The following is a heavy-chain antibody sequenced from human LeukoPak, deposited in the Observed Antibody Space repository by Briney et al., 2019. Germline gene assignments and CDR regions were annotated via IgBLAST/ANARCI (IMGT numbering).Heavy chain of an antibody. Sequence: AGGSLRLSCAASGFTFSSYSMNWVRQAPGKGLEWVSYISSSSTIYYADSVKGRFTISRDNAKNSLYLQVNSLRAEDTAVYYCARDFAPDTWGQGTLVTVSS. CDR3: ARDFAPDT. J-gene: IGHJ5*02. V-gene: IGHV3-48*01. CDR1: GFTFSSYS. D-gene: IGHD3-9*01. CDR2: ISSSSTI.